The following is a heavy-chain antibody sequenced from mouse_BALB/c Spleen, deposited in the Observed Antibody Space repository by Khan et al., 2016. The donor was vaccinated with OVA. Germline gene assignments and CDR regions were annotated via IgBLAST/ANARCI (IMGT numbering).Heavy chain of an antibody. CDR2: IWSDGST. J-gene: IGHJ4*01. CDR3: ARRPYYHYYIMDY. D-gene: IGHD2-10*01. CDR1: GFSLTNYG. Sequence: VQLKESGPGLVAPSQSLSITCTISGFSLTNYGVHWVRQPPGKGLEWLVVIWSDGSTTYDSALKSRLTISKDNSKSQVFLEMDSLQTDDTAMYYCARRPYYHYYIMDYWGQGTSVTVSS. V-gene: IGHV2-6-1*01.